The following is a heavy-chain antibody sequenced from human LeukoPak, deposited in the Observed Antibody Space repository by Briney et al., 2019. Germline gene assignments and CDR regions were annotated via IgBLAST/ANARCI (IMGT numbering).Heavy chain of an antibody. Sequence: SETLSLTCAVYGESLNSYYWSWARQLPGEGLEWIGEIYESGTTEYNPSLKSRVTISMVPSKQQFSLSLSSVTAADTAVYYCARGAWATRLGSWGLGTPVIVSS. CDR2: IYESGTT. CDR1: GESLNSYY. CDR3: ARGAWATRLGS. J-gene: IGHJ4*02. D-gene: IGHD2-15*01. V-gene: IGHV4-34*01.